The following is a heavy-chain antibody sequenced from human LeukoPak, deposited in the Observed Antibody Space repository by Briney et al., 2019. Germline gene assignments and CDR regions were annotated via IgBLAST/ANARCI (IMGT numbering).Heavy chain of an antibody. V-gene: IGHV4-59*12. CDR1: GGSISSYY. J-gene: IGHJ4*02. D-gene: IGHD3-22*01. Sequence: PSETLSLTCTVSGGSISSYYWSWIRQPPGKGLEWIGYIYYSGSTNYNPSLKSRVTISVDTSKNQFSLKLSSVTAADTAVYYCARGPRLLQPYDYWGQGTLVTVSS. CDR2: IYYSGST. CDR3: ARGPRLLQPYDY.